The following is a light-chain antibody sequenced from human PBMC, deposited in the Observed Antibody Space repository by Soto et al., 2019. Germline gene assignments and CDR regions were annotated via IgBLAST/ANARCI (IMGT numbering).Light chain of an antibody. CDR3: QQYNSWPPIT. CDR1: ESVSRN. Sequence: VVLTQSPATLSVSPGERATLSCRASESVSRNLAWYQQKPGQAARLLIYDASTRATGIPDRFSGGGSGTEFTLTISSLQSEDFVVYYCQQYNSWPPITFGQGTRLEIK. CDR2: DAS. J-gene: IGKJ5*01. V-gene: IGKV3-15*01.